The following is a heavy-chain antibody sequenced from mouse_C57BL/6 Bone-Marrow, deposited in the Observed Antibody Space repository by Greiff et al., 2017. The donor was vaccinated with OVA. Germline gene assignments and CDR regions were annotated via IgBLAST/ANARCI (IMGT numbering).Heavy chain of an antibody. CDR2: IDPEDGET. D-gene: IGHD1-1*01. CDR1: GFNIKDYY. J-gene: IGHJ4*01. V-gene: IGHV14-2*01. CDR3: ARFYYGSSYVYAMDY. Sequence: EVHLVESGAELVKPGASVKLSCTASGFNIKDYYMHWVKQRTEQGLEWIGRIDPEDGETKYAPKFQGKATITADTSSNTAYLQLSSLTSEDTAVYYCARFYYGSSYVYAMDYWGQGTSVTVSS.